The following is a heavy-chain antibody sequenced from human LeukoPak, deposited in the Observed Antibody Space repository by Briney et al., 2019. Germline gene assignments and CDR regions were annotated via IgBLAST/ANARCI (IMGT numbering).Heavy chain of an antibody. Sequence: PGGSLRLSCAASGFTFSSYAMHWVRQAPGKGLEWVSYISSSSSTIYYADSVKGRFTISRDNAKNSLYLQMNSLRAEDTAVYYCARDDAAAAGTGLMNYYYGMDVWGQGTTVTVSS. D-gene: IGHD6-13*01. CDR3: ARDDAAAAGTGLMNYYYGMDV. V-gene: IGHV3-48*01. CDR2: ISSSSSTI. CDR1: GFTFSSYA. J-gene: IGHJ6*02.